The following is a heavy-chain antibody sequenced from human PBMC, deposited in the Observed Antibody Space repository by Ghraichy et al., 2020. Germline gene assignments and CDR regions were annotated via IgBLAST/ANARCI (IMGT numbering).Heavy chain of an antibody. CDR3: EGGSGYDSNDY. Sequence: GESLNISCAASGFTFSHYTMNWVRQAPGKGLEWVSSISRSSSYIYYADSVKGRFTISRDNAKNSLYLQMNSLRAEDTAVYYCEGGSGYDSNDYGGQGTLVTVSP. J-gene: IGHJ4*02. CDR1: GFTFSHYT. D-gene: IGHD5-12*01. V-gene: IGHV3-21*04. CDR2: ISRSSSYI.